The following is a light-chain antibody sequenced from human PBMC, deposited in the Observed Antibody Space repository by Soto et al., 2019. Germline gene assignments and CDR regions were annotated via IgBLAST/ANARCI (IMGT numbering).Light chain of an antibody. CDR2: LGS. V-gene: IGKV2-28*01. Sequence: MVMTQSPRSLTVTPGEPASISCRSSHSLLHSNGYTYWDWYLQKQGQSPQLLICLGSKRAAGVPDRISGGGAGTDCTLRISRLEAEDVGAYYCMQTLHSPLTFGPGTNVDL. J-gene: IGKJ3*01. CDR1: HSLLHSNGYTY. CDR3: MQTLHSPLT.